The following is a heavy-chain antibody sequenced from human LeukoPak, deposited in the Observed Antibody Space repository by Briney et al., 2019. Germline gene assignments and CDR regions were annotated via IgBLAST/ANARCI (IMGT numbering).Heavy chain of an antibody. J-gene: IGHJ6*02. Sequence: PSETLSLTCTVSGGSISSYYGYWIRQPPGKGLEWIGYIYYSGKNNYNPSLKSRVSISVDTSRNQFSLKLTSVTAADTAVYYCARAPRGTVTTGPGAMDVWGQGTTVSVSS. V-gene: IGHV4-59*01. CDR2: IYYSGKN. CDR1: GGSISSYY. D-gene: IGHD4-17*01. CDR3: ARAPRGTVTTGPGAMDV.